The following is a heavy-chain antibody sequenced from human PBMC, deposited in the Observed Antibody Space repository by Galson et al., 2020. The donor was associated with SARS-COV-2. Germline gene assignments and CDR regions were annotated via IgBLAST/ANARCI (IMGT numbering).Heavy chain of an antibody. J-gene: IGHJ4*02. Sequence: GGSLRLSCAASGFTFNWMHWVRQAPGKGLVWVSRINSDGSARSYADSVVGRFTISRDNAKNTLYLQMNSLRVDDTAVYYCANTDDYDFWSGLGWGQGTLVTVSS. V-gene: IGHV3-74*01. D-gene: IGHD3-3*01. CDR3: ANTDDYDFWSGLG. CDR2: INSDGSAR. CDR1: GFTFNW.